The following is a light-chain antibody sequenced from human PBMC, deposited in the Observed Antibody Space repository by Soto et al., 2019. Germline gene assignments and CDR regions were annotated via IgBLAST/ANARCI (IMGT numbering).Light chain of an antibody. J-gene: IGLJ1*01. CDR2: EVN. Sequence: QSALAQPASVSGSPGQSITISCTGTSSDVGAYDAVSWYQQHPGTAPKLMISEVNKRPSGVSDRFSGSKSGNTASLTISGLQDEDEADYYCSSYTSSSTLVFGTGTKVTVL. V-gene: IGLV2-14*01. CDR1: SSDVGAYDA. CDR3: SSYTSSSTLV.